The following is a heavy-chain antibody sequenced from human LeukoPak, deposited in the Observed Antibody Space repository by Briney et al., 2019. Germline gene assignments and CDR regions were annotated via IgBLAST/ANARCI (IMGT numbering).Heavy chain of an antibody. Sequence: GGSLRLSCAASGFTFRSYPMYWVRQAPGKGLAWVAVISYDGSNKFYADSVTGRFTISRDNSKSTLYLQLNSLRAEDTAVYYCARARFGYNRGPFDYWGQGILVTVSS. CDR2: ISYDGSNK. J-gene: IGHJ4*02. CDR3: ARARFGYNRGPFDY. D-gene: IGHD5-24*01. V-gene: IGHV3-30-3*01. CDR1: GFTFRSYP.